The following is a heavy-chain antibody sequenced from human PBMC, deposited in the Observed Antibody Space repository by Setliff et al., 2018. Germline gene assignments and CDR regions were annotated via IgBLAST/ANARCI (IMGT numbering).Heavy chain of an antibody. V-gene: IGHV4-61*02. Sequence: SETLSLTCTVSGDSISRAMYYWSWLRQSAGRGLECIGRIYTDGSTKYNPSLTGRVTLLIDTAKNQISLRPSSVTAADTAVYFCARVTGFSYMDVWGKGTTVTVSS. J-gene: IGHJ6*03. CDR1: GDSISRAMYY. D-gene: IGHD3-3*01. CDR2: IYTDGST. CDR3: ARVTGFSYMDV.